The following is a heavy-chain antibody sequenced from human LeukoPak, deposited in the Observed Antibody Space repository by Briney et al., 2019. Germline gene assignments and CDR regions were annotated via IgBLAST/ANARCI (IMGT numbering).Heavy chain of an antibody. V-gene: IGHV3-30-3*02. J-gene: IGHJ4*02. CDR3: AKSPVIVATTLDY. CDR1: GFTFSSYA. Sequence: GRSLRLSCAASGFTFSSYAMHWVRQAPGKGLEWVAVISYDGSNKYYADSVKGRFTISRDNSKNTLYLQMNSLRAEDTAVYYCAKSPVIVATTLDYWGQGTLVTVSS. D-gene: IGHD5-12*01. CDR2: ISYDGSNK.